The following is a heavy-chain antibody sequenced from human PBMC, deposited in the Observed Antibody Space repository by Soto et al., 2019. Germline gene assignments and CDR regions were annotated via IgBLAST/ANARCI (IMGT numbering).Heavy chain of an antibody. CDR1: GFTFSDYA. D-gene: IGHD1-26*01. J-gene: IGHJ2*01. CDR2: ISYDGNTK. Sequence: GVSLLLSCAASGFTFSDYAIHWVRQAPGKGLEWVAVISYDGNTKYYTDSVKGRFTISRDNSKNTLYLQMNSLRAEDTAVYVCARREAVGFWGRGTWVTVSS. CDR3: ARREAVGF. V-gene: IGHV3-30-3*01.